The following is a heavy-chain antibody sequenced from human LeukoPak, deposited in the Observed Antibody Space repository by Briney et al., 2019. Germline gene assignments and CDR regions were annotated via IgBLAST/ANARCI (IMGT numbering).Heavy chain of an antibody. D-gene: IGHD6-19*01. J-gene: IGHJ4*02. V-gene: IGHV5-51*01. CDR2: IYPSDSDT. CDR1: GYSFTSYW. Sequence: GESLKISCKASGYSFTSYWIGWVCQMPGKGLEWMGIIYPSDSDTRYSPSFLGQVTISVDKSISTAYLQWSSLKASDTAMYYCARHVGSSGWYVWGQGTLVTVSP. CDR3: ARHVGSSGWYV.